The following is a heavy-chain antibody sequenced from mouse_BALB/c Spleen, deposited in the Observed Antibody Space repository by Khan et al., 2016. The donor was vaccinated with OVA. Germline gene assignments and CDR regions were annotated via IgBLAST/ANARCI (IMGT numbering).Heavy chain of an antibody. CDR2: ILPGSGST. V-gene: IGHV1-9*01. CDR1: GYTFSSYW. CDR3: ARGWLLRSMDY. D-gene: IGHD2-3*01. J-gene: IGHJ4*01. Sequence: VQLQQSGAELMKPGASVKISCKATGYTFSSYWIEWVKQRPGHGLEWIGEILPGSGSTNYNEKFKGKATFTAVTSSNTAYMQLSSLTSEDSAVYYWARGWLLRSMDYWGQGTSVTVSS.